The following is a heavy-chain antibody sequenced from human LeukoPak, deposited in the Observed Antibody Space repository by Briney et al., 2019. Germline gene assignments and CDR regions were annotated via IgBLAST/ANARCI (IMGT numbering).Heavy chain of an antibody. J-gene: IGHJ4*02. D-gene: IGHD3-9*01. Sequence: GSLRLSCAASGFTFSSSAMHWVRQAPGEGLEWVAGIWYDGSNKYYADSVKGRFTISRDNSKNTLYLHMSSLRAEDTAVYYCARDASDFDWSIAYYFDYWGQGTLVTVSS. CDR1: GFTFSSSA. CDR3: ARDASDFDWSIAYYFDY. CDR2: IWYDGSNK. V-gene: IGHV3-33*01.